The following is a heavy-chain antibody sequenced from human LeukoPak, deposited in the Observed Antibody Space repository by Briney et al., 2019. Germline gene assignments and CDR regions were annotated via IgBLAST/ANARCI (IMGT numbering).Heavy chain of an antibody. CDR1: GFTFGDYA. Sequence: GGSLRLSCAASGFTFGDYAMHWVRQAPGKGLEWVSGISWNSGSIGYADSVKGRFTISRDNAKNSLYLQMNSLRAEDTALYYCAKDLGYNYYYGMDVWGQGTTVTVSS. CDR3: AKDLGYNYYYGMDV. CDR2: ISWNSGSI. V-gene: IGHV3-9*01. J-gene: IGHJ6*02. D-gene: IGHD7-27*01.